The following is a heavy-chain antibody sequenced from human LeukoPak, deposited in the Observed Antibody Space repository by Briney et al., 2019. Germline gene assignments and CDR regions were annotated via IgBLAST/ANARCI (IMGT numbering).Heavy chain of an antibody. CDR3: VRQPSTFVISPDYVDF. CDR1: GGSISSSSYY. D-gene: IGHD5/OR15-5a*01. Sequence: PSETLSLTCTVSGGSISSSSYYWGWIRQPPGKGLEWIGSIYYSGSTYYNPSLKRRVTISVDTSKNQFSLNLTSMTAADTSVYYCVRQPSTFVISPDYVDFWGQGILVIVSS. J-gene: IGHJ4*02. V-gene: IGHV4-39*01. CDR2: IYYSGST.